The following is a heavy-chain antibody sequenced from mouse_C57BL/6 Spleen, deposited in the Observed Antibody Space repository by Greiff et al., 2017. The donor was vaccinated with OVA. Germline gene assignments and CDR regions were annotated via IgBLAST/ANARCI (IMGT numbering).Heavy chain of an antibody. CDR2: IYPGDGDT. Sequence: QVQLKDSGAELVKPGASVKISCKASGYAFSSYWMNWVKQRPGKGLEWIGQIYPGDGDTNYNGKFKGKATLTADKSSSTAYMQLSSLTSEDSAVYFCARLGTTVVARGYAMDYWGQGTSVTVSS. CDR1: GYAFSSYW. D-gene: IGHD1-1*01. CDR3: ARLGTTVVARGYAMDY. J-gene: IGHJ4*01. V-gene: IGHV1-80*01.